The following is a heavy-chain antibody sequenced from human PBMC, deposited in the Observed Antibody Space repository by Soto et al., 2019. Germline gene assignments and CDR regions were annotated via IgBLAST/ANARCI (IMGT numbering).Heavy chain of an antibody. Sequence: PGGSLRLSCAASGFTFDDYAMHWVRQAPGKGLEWVSGISWNSGSIGYADSGKGRFTISRDNAKNSLYLQMNSLRAEDTALYYCAKDIGEGVVAEDYYYYGMDVWGQGTTVTVSS. CDR2: ISWNSGSI. CDR1: GFTFDDYA. V-gene: IGHV3-9*01. D-gene: IGHD2-15*01. CDR3: AKDIGEGVVAEDYYYYGMDV. J-gene: IGHJ6*02.